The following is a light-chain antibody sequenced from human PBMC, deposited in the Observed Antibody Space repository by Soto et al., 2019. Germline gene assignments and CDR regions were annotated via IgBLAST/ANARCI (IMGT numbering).Light chain of an antibody. J-gene: IGKJ4*01. V-gene: IGKV1-9*01. CDR3: QHLNTYPLT. CDR1: QGIRSF. CDR2: GAS. Sequence: DIQLTQSPSFLSASIGDRVTITCRASQGIRSFLAWYQQKPGKAPNLLISGASILRTGVPSRFSGSGSGTEFTLTISSLQPDDFATYYCQHLNTYPLTFGGGTKGEI.